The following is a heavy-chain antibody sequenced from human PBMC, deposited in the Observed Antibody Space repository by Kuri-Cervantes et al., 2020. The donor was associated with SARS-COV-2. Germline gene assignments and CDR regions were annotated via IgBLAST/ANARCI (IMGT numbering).Heavy chain of an antibody. V-gene: IGHV3-30*03. CDR2: ISYDETYK. CDR1: RFTFRNYG. D-gene: IGHD6-19*01. Sequence: GGSLRLSCAASRFTFRNYGMHWVRQAPGKGLEWVALISYDETYKYYADSVEGRFTISRDNSENTLYLQMNSLRAEDTAMYYCAAERYEWLAYAYYFDLWGQGTRGT. CDR3: AAERYEWLAYAYYFDL. J-gene: IGHJ4*02.